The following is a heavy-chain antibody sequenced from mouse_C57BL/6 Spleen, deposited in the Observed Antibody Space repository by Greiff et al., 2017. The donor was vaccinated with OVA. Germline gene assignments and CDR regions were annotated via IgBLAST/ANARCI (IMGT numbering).Heavy chain of an antibody. CDR1: GYTFTSYW. CDR3: ARGGCYYAMDY. Sequence: QVQLQQPGAELVKPGASVKLSCKASGYTFTSYWMHWVKQRPRQGLEWIGMIHPNSGSTNYNEKFKSKATLTVDKSSSTAYMQLSSLTSEDSAVYYCARGGCYYAMDYWGQGTSVTVSS. J-gene: IGHJ4*01. V-gene: IGHV1-64*01. CDR2: IHPNSGST.